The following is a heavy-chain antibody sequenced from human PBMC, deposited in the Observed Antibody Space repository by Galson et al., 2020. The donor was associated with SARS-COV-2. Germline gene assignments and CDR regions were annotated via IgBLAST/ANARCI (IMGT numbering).Heavy chain of an antibody. D-gene: IGHD3-10*01. J-gene: IGHJ4*02. CDR3: AKDSDRWHYYGSGTNSNYCDY. V-gene: IGHV3-30*18. CDR2: ISYDGNNT. CDR1: GFTFSTYG. Sequence: GESLKISCAASGFTFSTYGLHWVRQAPGKGLEWVAVISYDGNNTYYADSVKGRFTISRDNSKNTLYLQMNSLRTEDTAVYYCAKDSDRWHYYGSGTNSNYCDYWGQGTLVTVSS.